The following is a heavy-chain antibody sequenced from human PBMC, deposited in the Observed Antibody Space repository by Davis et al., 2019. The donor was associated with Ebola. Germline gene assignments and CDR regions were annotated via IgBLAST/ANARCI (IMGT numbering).Heavy chain of an antibody. CDR1: GFTFSRYP. V-gene: IGHV3-30-3*01. J-gene: IGHJ6*02. CDR3: ARDGPLFALGDYYYGMDV. D-gene: IGHD3-16*01. Sequence: PGGPLRLSCAASGFTFSRYPMHWVRQAPGKGLEWVALISYDGSNKYYADSVKGRFTISRDNSKNTLYLQMNSLRAEDTAVYYCARDGPLFALGDYYYGMDVWGQGTTVTVSS. CDR2: ISYDGSNK.